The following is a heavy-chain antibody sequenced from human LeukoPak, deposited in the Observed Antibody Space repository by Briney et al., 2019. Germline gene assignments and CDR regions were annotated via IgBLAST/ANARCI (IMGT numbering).Heavy chain of an antibody. Sequence: PSGTLSLTCTVSGYSISSGYYWGWIRPPPGKGLEWIGNIYHSGSTYYNPSLKSRVTISVDTSKNQFSLKLSSVTAADTAVYYCARDPYYYDSSGYWWGQGTLVTVSS. CDR2: IYHSGST. CDR3: ARDPYYYDSSGYW. CDR1: GYSISSGYY. D-gene: IGHD3-22*01. V-gene: IGHV4-38-2*02. J-gene: IGHJ4*02.